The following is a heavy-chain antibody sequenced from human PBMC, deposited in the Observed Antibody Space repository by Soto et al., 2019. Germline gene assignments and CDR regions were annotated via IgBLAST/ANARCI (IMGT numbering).Heavy chain of an antibody. CDR2: IYYSGST. V-gene: IGHV4-59*01. J-gene: IGHJ2*01. CDR3: ARAVQYCSGGSCYPRSYWYFDL. Sequence: QVQLQESGPGLVKPSETLSLTCTVSGGSISSYYWSWIRQPPGKGLEWIGYIYYSGSTNYNPSLKSRVTISVDTSKNQFSLKLSSVTAADTAVYYCARAVQYCSGGSCYPRSYWYFDLWGRGTLVTVSS. D-gene: IGHD2-15*01. CDR1: GGSISSYY.